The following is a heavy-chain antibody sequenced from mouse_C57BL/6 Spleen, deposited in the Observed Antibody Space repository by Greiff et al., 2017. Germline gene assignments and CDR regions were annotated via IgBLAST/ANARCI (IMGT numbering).Heavy chain of an antibody. CDR3: ARGAPDYYGNYLGYWYFDV. Sequence: EVKLVESGGGLVQSGRSLRLSCATSGFTFSDFYMEWVRQAPGKGLGWIAASRNKANDYTTEYSASVKGRFIVSRDTSQSNLYHQMNAQRAEDTAIYYCARGAPDYYGNYLGYWYFDVWGTGTRSPSPQ. J-gene: IGHJ1*03. D-gene: IGHD2-1*01. CDR2: SRNKANDYTT. V-gene: IGHV7-1*01. CDR1: GFTFSDFY.